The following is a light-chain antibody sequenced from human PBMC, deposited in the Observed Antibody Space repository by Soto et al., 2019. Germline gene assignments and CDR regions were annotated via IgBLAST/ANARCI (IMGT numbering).Light chain of an antibody. J-gene: IGLJ1*01. V-gene: IGLV2-14*01. CDR2: DAS. CDR1: SSDVGGYNY. Sequence: QSALTQPASVSGSPGQSITISCTGTSSDVGGYNYVPWYQQHPGKAPKLMIYDASNRPSGVSNRFSGSKSGNTASLTISGLQAEDEADYYCSSYTSSSTLYVFGTGTKVTVL. CDR3: SSYTSSSTLYV.